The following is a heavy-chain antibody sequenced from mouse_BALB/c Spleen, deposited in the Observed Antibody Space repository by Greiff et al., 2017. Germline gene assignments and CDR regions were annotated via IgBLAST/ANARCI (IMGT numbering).Heavy chain of an antibody. V-gene: IGHV5-6-3*01. D-gene: IGHD1-1*01. J-gene: IGHJ4*01. CDR2: INSNGGST. Sequence: DVQLVESGGGLVQPGGSLKLSCAASGFTFSSYGMSWVRQTPDKRLELVATINSNGGSTYYPDSVKGRFTISRDNAKNTLYLQMSSLKSEDTAMYYCARGYGSSYRGYAMDYWGQGTSVTVSS. CDR1: GFTFSSYG. CDR3: ARGYGSSYRGYAMDY.